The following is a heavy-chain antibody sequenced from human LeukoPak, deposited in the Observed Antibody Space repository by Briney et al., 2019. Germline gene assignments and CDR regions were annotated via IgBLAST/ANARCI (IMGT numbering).Heavy chain of an antibody. D-gene: IGHD2-15*01. Sequence: ASVKASCKASGYTFTSYDINWVRQATGQGLEWMGWMNPNSGNTGYAQKFQGRVTITRNTSISTAYMELSSLRSEDTAVYYCARGRYCSGGSCYWRGSWFDPWGQGTLVTVSS. CDR1: GYTFTSYD. CDR3: ARGRYCSGGSCYWRGSWFDP. J-gene: IGHJ5*02. CDR2: MNPNSGNT. V-gene: IGHV1-8*03.